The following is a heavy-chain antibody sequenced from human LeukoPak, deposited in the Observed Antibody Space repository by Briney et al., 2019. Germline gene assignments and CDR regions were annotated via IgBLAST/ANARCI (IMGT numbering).Heavy chain of an antibody. D-gene: IGHD3-10*01. J-gene: IGHJ4*02. CDR2: ISSSSSYI. CDR1: GFTFSSYG. Sequence: PGGSLRLSCAASGFTFSSYGMHWVRQAPGKGLEWVSSISSSSSYIYYADSVKGRFTISRDNAKNSLYLQMNSLRAEDTAVYYCARGNLWFGELLRGFDYWGQGTLVTVSS. V-gene: IGHV3-21*01. CDR3: ARGNLWFGELLRGFDY.